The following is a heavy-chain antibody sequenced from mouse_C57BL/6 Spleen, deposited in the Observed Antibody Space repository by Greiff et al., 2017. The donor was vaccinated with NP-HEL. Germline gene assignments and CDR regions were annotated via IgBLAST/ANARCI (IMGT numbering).Heavy chain of an antibody. CDR2: IYPGDGDT. D-gene: IGHD2-5*01. CDR1: GYAFSSSW. V-gene: IGHV1-82*01. Sequence: QVQLQQSGPELVKPGASVKISCKASGYAFSSSWMNWVKQRPGKGLEWIGRIYPGDGDTNYNGKFKGKATLTADKSSSTAYMQLSSLTSEDSAVYFCARKEYSNYVDFDVWGTGTTVTVSS. J-gene: IGHJ1*03. CDR3: ARKEYSNYVDFDV.